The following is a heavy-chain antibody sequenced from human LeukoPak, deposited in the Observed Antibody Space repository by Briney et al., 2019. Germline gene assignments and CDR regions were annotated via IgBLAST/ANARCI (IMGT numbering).Heavy chain of an antibody. D-gene: IGHD4-17*01. CDR1: GFTFSSYD. Sequence: GGSLRLSCAASGFTFSSYDMHWVRQATGKGLEWVSAIGTAGDTYYPGSVKGRFTISRENAKNSLYLQMNSLRAGDTAVYYCARATTLTIQGYSFAYWGRGTLVTVSS. CDR3: ARATTLTIQGYSFAY. V-gene: IGHV3-13*01. J-gene: IGHJ4*02. CDR2: IGTAGDT.